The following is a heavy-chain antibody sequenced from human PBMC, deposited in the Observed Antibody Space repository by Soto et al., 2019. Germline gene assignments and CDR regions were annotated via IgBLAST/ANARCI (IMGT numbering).Heavy chain of an antibody. CDR2: ISGDGGNT. D-gene: IGHD5-18*01. V-gene: IGHV3-43*02. J-gene: IGHJ4*02. Sequence: GGSLRLSCAASGFTFDDYAMHWVRQAPGKGLEWVSLISGDGGNTYYADSVKGRFTISRDNSKNSLYLQMNSLRTEDTALYYGAKDPSGYSYGYYFDYWGQGTLVTVSS. CDR3: AKDPSGYSYGYYFDY. CDR1: GFTFDDYA.